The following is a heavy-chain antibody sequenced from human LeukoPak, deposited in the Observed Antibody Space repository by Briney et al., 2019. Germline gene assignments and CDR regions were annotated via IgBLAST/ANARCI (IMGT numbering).Heavy chain of an antibody. V-gene: IGHV1-2*02. D-gene: IGHD3-22*01. Sequence: ASVKVSCKASGYTFTSYGISWLRQAPGQGLEWMGWINPNSGGTNYAQKFQGRVTMTRDTSISTAYMELSRLRSDDTAVYYCARESPYDSSGTPWDYWGQGTLVTVSS. CDR1: GYTFTSYG. CDR2: INPNSGGT. J-gene: IGHJ4*02. CDR3: ARESPYDSSGTPWDY.